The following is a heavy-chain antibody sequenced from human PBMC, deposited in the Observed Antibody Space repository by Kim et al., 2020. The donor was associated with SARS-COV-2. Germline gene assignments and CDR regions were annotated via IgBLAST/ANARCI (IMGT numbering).Heavy chain of an antibody. J-gene: IGHJ3*02. V-gene: IGHV5-10-1*01. Sequence: GESLKISCKGSGYSFTSYWISWVRQMPGKGPEWMGRIDPSDSYTNYSPSFQGHVTISADKSISTAYLQWSSLKASDTAMYYCARVPYCSSSSCYYKGNNAFDIWGQGTMVTVSS. CDR3: ARVPYCSSSSCYYKGNNAFDI. CDR2: IDPSDSYT. D-gene: IGHD2-2*01. CDR1: GYSFTSYW.